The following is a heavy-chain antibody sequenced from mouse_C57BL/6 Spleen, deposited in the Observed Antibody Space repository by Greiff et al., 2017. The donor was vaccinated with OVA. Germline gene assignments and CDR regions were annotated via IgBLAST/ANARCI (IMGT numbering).Heavy chain of an antibody. CDR3: TRDEGLRRSYYAMDY. D-gene: IGHD2-4*01. CDR2: ISSGGDYI. J-gene: IGHJ4*01. Sequence: EVKLVESGEGLVKPGGSLKLSCAASGFTFSSYAMSWVRQTPEKRLEWVAYISSGGDYIYYADTVKGRFTISRDNARNTLYLQMSSLKSEDTAMYYCTRDEGLRRSYYAMDYWGQGTSVTVSS. CDR1: GFTFSSYA. V-gene: IGHV5-9-1*02.